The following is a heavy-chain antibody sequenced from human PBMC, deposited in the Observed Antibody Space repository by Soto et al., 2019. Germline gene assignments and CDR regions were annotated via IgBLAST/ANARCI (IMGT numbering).Heavy chain of an antibody. D-gene: IGHD1-20*01. CDR3: ARGTITSFDY. J-gene: IGHJ4*02. Sequence: EVQLVESGGGLVQPGGSLRLSCAASGFTFSSYWMHWVRQAPGKGLVWVSHINSDGSSTSYADSVKGRFTISRDNAKNTLYLQMNSLRAEDSAVYYCARGTITSFDYWGQGTLVTVSS. V-gene: IGHV3-74*01. CDR2: INSDGSST. CDR1: GFTFSSYW.